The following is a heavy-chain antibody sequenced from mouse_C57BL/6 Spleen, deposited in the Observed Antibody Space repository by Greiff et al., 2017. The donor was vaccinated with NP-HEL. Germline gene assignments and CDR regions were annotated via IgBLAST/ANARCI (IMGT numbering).Heavy chain of an antibody. CDR1: GYTFTSYW. CDR2: IYPGSGST. J-gene: IGHJ2*01. D-gene: IGHD1-1*01. CDR3: APHTSSPYYLDY. Sequence: QVQLQQPGAELVKPGASVKMSCKASGYTFTSYWITWVKQRPGQGLEWIGDIYPGSGSTNYNEKFKSKATLNVDTSSSTAYMQLSSLTSEDSAVYYCAPHTSSPYYLDYWGQGTTLTVSS. V-gene: IGHV1-55*01.